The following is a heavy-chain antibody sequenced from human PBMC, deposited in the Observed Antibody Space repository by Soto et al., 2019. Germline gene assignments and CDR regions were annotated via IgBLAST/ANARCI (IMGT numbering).Heavy chain of an antibody. Sequence: ASVKVSCKASGYTFTSYYMHWVRQAPGQGLEWMGIINPSGGSTSYAQKFQGRVTMTKNTLYLQMNSLRAEDTAVYYCAKSLGDYYDSSGLHYYYYGMDVWGQGTTVTVSS. CDR2: INPSGGST. D-gene: IGHD3-22*01. V-gene: IGHV1-46*01. CDR1: GYTFTSYY. CDR3: AKSLGDYYDSSGLHYYYYGMDV. J-gene: IGHJ6*02.